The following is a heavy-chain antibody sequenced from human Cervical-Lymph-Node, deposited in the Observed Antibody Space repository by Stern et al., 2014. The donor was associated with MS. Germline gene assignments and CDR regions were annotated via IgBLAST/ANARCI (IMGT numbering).Heavy chain of an antibody. V-gene: IGHV2-70*13. CDR2: INWDDDK. Sequence: SGPALVKPTQTLTLTCTFSGFSLSTSGMSVSWIRQPPGKALEWLALINWDDDKHYRRSLKTRLTISKDTSKNQVVLTMTNMDPVDTATYYCAHSGMYSGSISTFDYWGQGTLVSVSS. D-gene: IGHD3-10*01. J-gene: IGHJ4*02. CDR1: GFSLSTSGMS. CDR3: AHSGMYSGSISTFDY.